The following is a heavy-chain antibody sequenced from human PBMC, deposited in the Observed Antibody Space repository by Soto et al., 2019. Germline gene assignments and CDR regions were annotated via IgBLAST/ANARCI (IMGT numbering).Heavy chain of an antibody. D-gene: IGHD3-16*01. V-gene: IGHV3-7*03. CDR2: IQHDGRER. CDR1: GFTVSSYW. CDR3: GRGTSHYYYAHVWY. J-gene: IGHJ4*02. Sequence: PAGSLTLSCGASGFTVSSYWMSWVRQAPGKALECVANIQHDGRERFYVASVKGRFTFAKNNSNNTLYQQMYRLGVEDTAVYYCGRGTSHYYYAHVWYWGLGALVTVSS.